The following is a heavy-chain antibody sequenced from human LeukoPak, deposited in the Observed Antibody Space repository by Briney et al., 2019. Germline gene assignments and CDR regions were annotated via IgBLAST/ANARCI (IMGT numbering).Heavy chain of an antibody. V-gene: IGHV3-23*01. CDR3: ARDSWWGDSSSWSGYFDY. Sequence: GGSLRLSCAASGFTFSSYAMSWVRQAPGKGLEWVSTISGSGGSTYYADSVKGRFTISRDNSKNTLYLQMNSLRAEDTAVYYCARDSWWGDSSSWSGYFDYWGQGTLVTVSS. CDR2: ISGSGGST. D-gene: IGHD6-13*01. CDR1: GFTFSSYA. J-gene: IGHJ4*02.